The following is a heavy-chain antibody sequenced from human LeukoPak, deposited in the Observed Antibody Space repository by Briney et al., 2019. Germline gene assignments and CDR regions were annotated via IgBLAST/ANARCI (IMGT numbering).Heavy chain of an antibody. CDR1: GGSFSGYY. D-gene: IGHD2-15*01. Sequence: SETLSLTCAVYGGSFSGYYWSWIRQPPGKGLEWMGEINHSGSTNYNPSLKSRVTISVDTSKNQFSLKLSSVTAADTAVYYCARGVVSYYYYYMDVWGKGTTVTVSS. CDR2: INHSGST. CDR3: ARGVVSYYYYYMDV. J-gene: IGHJ6*03. V-gene: IGHV4-34*01.